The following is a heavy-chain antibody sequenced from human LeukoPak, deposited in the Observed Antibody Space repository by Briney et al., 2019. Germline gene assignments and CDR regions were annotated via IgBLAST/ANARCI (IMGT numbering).Heavy chain of an antibody. Sequence: GGSQRLSCAASGFTFRDYAMSWVRQAPGKGLEWVSVISGSGGSTYYADSVKGRFTISRDNSQNTLYLQMSSLRVEDTGIYYRSSYCSEGTCYGYFHHWGQGTLVSVSS. V-gene: IGHV3-23*01. CDR2: ISGSGGST. CDR3: SSYCSEGTCYGYFHH. D-gene: IGHD2-15*01. CDR1: GFTFRDYA. J-gene: IGHJ1*01.